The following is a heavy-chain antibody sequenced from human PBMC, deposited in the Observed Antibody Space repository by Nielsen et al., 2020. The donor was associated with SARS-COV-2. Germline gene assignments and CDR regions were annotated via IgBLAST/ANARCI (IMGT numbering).Heavy chain of an antibody. CDR3: AREDSYGSDYYYGMDV. J-gene: IGHJ6*02. CDR2: IYYSGST. V-gene: IGHV4-39*07. CDR1: GVTISSSSYY. D-gene: IGHD5-18*01. Sequence: GSLRLSCTVSGVTISSSSYYWGRIRQPPGKGLEWIGSIYYSGSTNYNPSLKSRVTISVDTSKNQFSLKLSSVTAAETAVYYCAREDSYGSDYYYGMDVWGQGTTVTVSS.